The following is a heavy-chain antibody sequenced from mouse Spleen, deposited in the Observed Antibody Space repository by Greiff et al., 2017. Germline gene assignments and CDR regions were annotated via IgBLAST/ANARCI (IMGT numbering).Heavy chain of an antibody. Sequence: EVKLQESGPGLVKPSQSLSLTCSVTGYSITSGYYWNWIRQFPGNKLEWMGYISYDGSNNYNPSLKNRISITRDTSKNQFFLKLNSVTTEDTATYYCAVMITLAYWGQGTLVTVSA. CDR1: GYSITSGYY. V-gene: IGHV3-6*01. CDR3: AVMITLAY. J-gene: IGHJ3*01. D-gene: IGHD2-4*01. CDR2: ISYDGSN.